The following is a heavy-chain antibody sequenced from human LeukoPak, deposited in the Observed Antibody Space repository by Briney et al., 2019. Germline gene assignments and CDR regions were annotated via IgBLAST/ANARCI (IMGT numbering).Heavy chain of an antibody. CDR2: IYYSGST. J-gene: IGHJ5*02. D-gene: IGHD3-22*01. CDR3: ARDLDYYDSTWFDP. Sequence: SETLSLTCTVSGGSISSSSYYWGWIRQPPGKGLEWIGSIYYSGSTYYNPSLKSRVTISVDTSKNQFSLKLSSVTAADTAVYYCARDLDYYDSTWFDPWGQGTLVTVSS. CDR1: GGSISSSSYY. V-gene: IGHV4-39*07.